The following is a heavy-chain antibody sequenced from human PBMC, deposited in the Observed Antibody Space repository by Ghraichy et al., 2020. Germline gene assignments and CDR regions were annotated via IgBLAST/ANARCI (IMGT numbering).Heavy chain of an antibody. CDR1: GGSISGSSYT. CDR2: VHYSGNT. Sequence: SQTLSLTCTVSGGSISGSSYTWDWIRQSPGRGLEWIGSVHYSGNTYYNPSLKSRVFVSVDTSKNQFSLRLSSVTASDTAVYYCCTMTTFMWVLQWGQGTQVSVSS. CDR3: CTMTTFMWVLQ. D-gene: IGHD4-17*01. V-gene: IGHV4-39*01. J-gene: IGHJ4*02.